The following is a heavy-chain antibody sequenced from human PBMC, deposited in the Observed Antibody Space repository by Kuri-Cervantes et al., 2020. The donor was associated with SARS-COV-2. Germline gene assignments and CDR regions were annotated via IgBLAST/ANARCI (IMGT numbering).Heavy chain of an antibody. D-gene: IGHD3-10*01. J-gene: IGHJ4*02. CDR3: AKELLWFGDLHGGYFDY. CDR2: IITAFGTA. V-gene: IGHV1-69*06. Sequence: SVKVSCKAPGGTFDSYTISWVRQTPGQGLEWMGGIITAFGTANYAQKFQDRVTLIADKSTSTVFMELSRLSSEDTAVYYRAKELLWFGDLHGGYFDYWGQGTLVTVSS. CDR1: GGTFDSYT.